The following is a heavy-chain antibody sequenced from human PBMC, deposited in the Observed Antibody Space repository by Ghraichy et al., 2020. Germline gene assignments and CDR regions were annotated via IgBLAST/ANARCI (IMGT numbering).Heavy chain of an antibody. Sequence: GGSLRLSCAASGFTFSSYWMTWVRQAPGKGLEWVANIKQDGSEKYYVDSVKGRFTISRDNAKNSLFLQMNSLRAEDTAVYYCARDPCSGGSCYSGYHYYYGMDVWGQGTTVTV. CDR3: ARDPCSGGSCYSGYHYYYGMDV. D-gene: IGHD2-15*01. V-gene: IGHV3-7*01. J-gene: IGHJ6*02. CDR2: IKQDGSEK. CDR1: GFTFSSYW.